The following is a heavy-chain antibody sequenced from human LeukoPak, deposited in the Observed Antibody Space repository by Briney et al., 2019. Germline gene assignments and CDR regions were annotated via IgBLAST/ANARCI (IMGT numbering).Heavy chain of an antibody. Sequence: GGSLRLSCAASGFTFSAYNMNWVRRAPGKGLEWVASIDTSSSYMFYADSVRGRFTISRDNAKNSLYLQMNSLRAEDTAVYYCARDLTPPGYMDVWAKGPRSPSP. CDR3: ARDLTPPGYMDV. V-gene: IGHV3-21*01. J-gene: IGHJ6*03. CDR1: GFTFSAYN. CDR2: IDTSSSYM.